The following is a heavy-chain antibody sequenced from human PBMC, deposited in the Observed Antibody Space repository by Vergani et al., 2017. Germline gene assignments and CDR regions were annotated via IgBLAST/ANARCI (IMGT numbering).Heavy chain of an antibody. CDR1: GGSISSYY. Sequence: QVQLQESGPGLVKPSGTLSLTCAVSGGSISSYYWSWIRQPPGKGLEWIGYIYYSGSTNYNPSLKSRVTISVDTSKNQFSLKLSSVTAADTAVYYCARSLGYCSGGSCYYYYGMDVWGQGTTVTVSS. CDR2: IYYSGST. CDR3: ARSLGYCSGGSCYYYYGMDV. J-gene: IGHJ6*02. V-gene: IGHV4-59*01. D-gene: IGHD2-15*01.